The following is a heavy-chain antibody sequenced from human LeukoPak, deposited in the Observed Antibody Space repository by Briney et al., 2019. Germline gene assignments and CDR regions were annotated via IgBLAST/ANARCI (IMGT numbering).Heavy chain of an antibody. CDR3: AKKRQPGYYYYYFGMDV. J-gene: IGHJ6*02. CDR1: GFIFSSYA. D-gene: IGHD1-14*01. CDR2: ISESGGST. Sequence: GASLRLSCAASGFIFSSYAMSWVRQAPGEGREWVSAISESGGSTYYADSVKGRFTISRDNSKNTLYLQMNSLRAEDTAVYYCAKKRQPGYYYYYFGMDVWGQGTTVTVSS. V-gene: IGHV3-23*01.